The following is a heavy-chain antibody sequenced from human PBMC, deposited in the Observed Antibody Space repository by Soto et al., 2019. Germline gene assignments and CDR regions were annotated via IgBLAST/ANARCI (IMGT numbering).Heavy chain of an antibody. V-gene: IGHV3-23*01. Sequence: PGGSLRLSCVASGFTFSGSAMSWVRRAPGEGLEWVSAITGGGGATYYADSVKGRFTISRDNSKNTLYLQMNSLRAEDTAVYYCAKRASTTLKYFDYWGQGTLVTVSS. CDR1: GFTFSGSA. CDR3: AKRASTTLKYFDY. D-gene: IGHD6-6*01. CDR2: ITGGGGAT. J-gene: IGHJ4*02.